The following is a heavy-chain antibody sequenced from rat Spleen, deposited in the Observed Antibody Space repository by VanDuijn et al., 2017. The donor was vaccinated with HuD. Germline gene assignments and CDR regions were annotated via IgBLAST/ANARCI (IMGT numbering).Heavy chain of an antibody. CDR3: ATRDGGYPG. D-gene: IGHD1-11*01. CDR2: ISTGGGNT. Sequence: EVQLVESGGGLVQPGRSLKLSCAASGFTYSNYVMAWVSQAPTKGLEWVASISTGGGNTYYRDSVKGRFTISRDNAKNTLYLQMDSLRSEDTATYYCATRDGGYPGWGQGTLVTVSS. V-gene: IGHV5S13*01. J-gene: IGHJ3*01. CDR1: GFTYSNYV.